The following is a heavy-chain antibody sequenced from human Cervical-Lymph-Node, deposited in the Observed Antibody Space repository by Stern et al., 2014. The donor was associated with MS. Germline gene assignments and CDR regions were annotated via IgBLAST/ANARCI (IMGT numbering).Heavy chain of an antibody. V-gene: IGHV5-51*01. J-gene: IGHJ4*02. CDR2: IFPGGSDI. CDR1: GYTFTSYW. CDR3: ARQRYFDY. Sequence: VHLVESGPEVKRPGASLKISCQASGYTFTSYWIGWVRQMPGKGLEECAIIFPGGSDIRSCPPFLGQVTISADKSSSTAYLQWNNLKASDTAIYYCARQRYFDYWGQGTLVTVSS.